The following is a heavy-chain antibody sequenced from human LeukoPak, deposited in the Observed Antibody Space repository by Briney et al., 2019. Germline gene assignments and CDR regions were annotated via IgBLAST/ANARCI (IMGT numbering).Heavy chain of an antibody. D-gene: IGHD6-19*01. J-gene: IGHJ6*03. CDR2: INWNGGST. Sequence: GGSLRLSCAASGFTFDDYGMSWVRQAPGKGLEWVSGINWNGGSTGYADSAKGRFTISRDNAKNSLYLQMNSLRAEDTALYYCAGGLSACLVVAGTCRYYYYYMDVWGKGTTVTVSS. CDR3: AGGLSACLVVAGTCRYYYYYMDV. V-gene: IGHV3-20*04. CDR1: GFTFDDYG.